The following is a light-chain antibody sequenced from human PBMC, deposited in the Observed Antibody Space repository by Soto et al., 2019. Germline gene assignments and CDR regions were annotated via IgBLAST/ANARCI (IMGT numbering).Light chain of an antibody. J-gene: IGLJ3*02. Sequence: QLVLTQPPSASASLGASVKLTCTLSSGHNSYAIAWHQQQPEKGPRYLMKLNSDGSHSKGDGIPDRFSGSSSGAERYLTISSLQSEDEAYSYCQTWSTDIRVFGGGTKLTVL. CDR1: SGHNSYA. CDR3: QTWSTDIRV. CDR2: LNSDGSH. V-gene: IGLV4-69*01.